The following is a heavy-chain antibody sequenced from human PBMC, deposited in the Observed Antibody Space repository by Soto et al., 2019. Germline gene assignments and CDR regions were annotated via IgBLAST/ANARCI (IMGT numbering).Heavy chain of an antibody. J-gene: IGHJ6*02. Sequence: GGSLRLSCAASGFTFSRFSMNWVRQAPGKELEWVSYISSSSSAIYYADSVKGRFTISRDNAKNSLYLQMNSLRDEDTAVYYCARDQDGTYYYGMDVWGQGTTVTVSS. D-gene: IGHD1-26*01. V-gene: IGHV3-48*02. CDR2: ISSSSSAI. CDR3: ARDQDGTYYYGMDV. CDR1: GFTFSRFS.